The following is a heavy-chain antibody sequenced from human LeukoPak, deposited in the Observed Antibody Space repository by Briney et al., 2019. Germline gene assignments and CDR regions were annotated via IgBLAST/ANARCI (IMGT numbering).Heavy chain of an antibody. V-gene: IGHV4-31*01. D-gene: IGHD4-17*01. Sequence: SETLSLTCTVSGGSISRGGYCWSWIRQHPGKGLEWIGYILYSGSTYYNPSLKSQVTISVDTSKNQFSLKRSAVTAADTAVYYCARDVDYGRGMDVWGQGTTVTVSS. CDR1: GGSISRGGYC. CDR2: ILYSGST. J-gene: IGHJ6*02. CDR3: ARDVDYGRGMDV.